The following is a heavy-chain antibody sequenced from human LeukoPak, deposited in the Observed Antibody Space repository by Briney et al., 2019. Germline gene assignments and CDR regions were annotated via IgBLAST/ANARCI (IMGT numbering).Heavy chain of an antibody. V-gene: IGHV3-53*01. J-gene: IGHJ6*03. CDR2: IHKNEIT. Sequence: GGSLRLSCAASGFTVSSNYMTWVRQAPGKGLEWVSVIHKNEITSYADTVRGRFTISRDNSKNTLYLQMNNLRADDTGVYYCARYLCVRGVPDYMDVWGKGTTVTVS. CDR3: ARYLCVRGVPDYMDV. CDR1: GFTVSSNY. D-gene: IGHD3-10*01.